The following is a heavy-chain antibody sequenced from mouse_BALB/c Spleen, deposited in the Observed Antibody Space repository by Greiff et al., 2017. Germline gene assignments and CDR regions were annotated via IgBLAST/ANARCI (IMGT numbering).Heavy chain of an antibody. D-gene: IGHD4-1*01. V-gene: IGHV1-67*01. CDR3: ARSGTRGDLDY. Sequence: VQGVESGPELVRPGVSVKISCKGSGFTFTDYAMHWVKQSHAKSLEWIGVISTYYGNTNYNQKFKGKATMTVDKSSSTAYMELARLTSEDSAIYYCARSGTRGDLDYWGQGTTLTVSS. J-gene: IGHJ2*01. CDR1: GFTFTDYA. CDR2: ISTYYGNT.